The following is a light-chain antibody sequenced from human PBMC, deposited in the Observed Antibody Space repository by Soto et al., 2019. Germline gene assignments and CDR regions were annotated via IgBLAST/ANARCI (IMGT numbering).Light chain of an antibody. CDR3: SSYTSSSTLPYV. J-gene: IGLJ1*01. CDR1: SSEVGGYNY. V-gene: IGLV2-14*01. Sequence: QSALTQPASVSGSPGQSITISCTGTSSEVGGYNYVSWYQQHPGKAPKLMIYDVSNRPSGVSNHFSGSKSGNTASLTISGLQAEDEADYYCSSYTSSSTLPYVFGTGTRSPS. CDR2: DVS.